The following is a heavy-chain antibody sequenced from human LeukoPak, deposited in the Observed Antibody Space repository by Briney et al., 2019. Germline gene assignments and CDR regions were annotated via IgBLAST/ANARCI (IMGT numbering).Heavy chain of an antibody. D-gene: IGHD2-15*01. CDR2: INHSGST. Sequence: PSETLSLTCAVYGGSFSGYYWSWIRQPPGKGREWIGEINHSGSTNYNPSLKSRVTISVDTSKNQFSLKLSSVTAADTAVYYCARGRRVVVVAATRFPPGNWFDPWGQGTLVTVSS. CDR1: GGSFSGYY. J-gene: IGHJ5*02. CDR3: ARGRRVVVVAATRFPPGNWFDP. V-gene: IGHV4-34*01.